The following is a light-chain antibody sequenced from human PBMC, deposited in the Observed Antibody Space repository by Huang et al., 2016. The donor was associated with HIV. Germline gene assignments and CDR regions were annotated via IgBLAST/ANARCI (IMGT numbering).Light chain of an antibody. CDR1: QPLLSTANNKSY. Sequence: DIVMTQSPGSLTVSLGERASINCTSSQPLLSTANNKSYLAWYQQKPRQPPKALIYWASNRESGVPERVSGSGSGTDFTLTISSLQAEDVALYYCQQYYSASSTFGQGTRVEI. CDR2: WAS. J-gene: IGKJ5*01. V-gene: IGKV4-1*01. CDR3: QQYYSASST.